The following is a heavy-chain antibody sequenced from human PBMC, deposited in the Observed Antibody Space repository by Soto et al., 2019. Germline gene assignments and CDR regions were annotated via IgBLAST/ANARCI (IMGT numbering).Heavy chain of an antibody. Sequence: ASVKVSCKASGYTFTSYGISWVRQPPGQGLEWMGWMKAYSGSTNYAQKLQGWVTMTRDTSISTAYMELSRLRSDDTAVYYCARDQLRDFWSGSPTYYFDYWGQGTLVTVSS. V-gene: IGHV1-2*04. CDR3: ARDQLRDFWSGSPTYYFDY. CDR2: MKAYSGST. J-gene: IGHJ4*02. D-gene: IGHD3-3*01. CDR1: GYTFTSYG.